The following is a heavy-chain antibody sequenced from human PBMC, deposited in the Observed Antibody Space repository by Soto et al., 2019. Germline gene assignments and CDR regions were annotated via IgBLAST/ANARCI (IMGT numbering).Heavy chain of an antibody. J-gene: IGHJ3*01. Sequence: QVQLVQSGPEVKKPGASMKVSCKASGYTLAGYYIHWVRQAPGQGLEWMGWINNNTGGTNYAQDFQGWVTMTRDTSINTVYKEVSSLKSDDTAVYFCARDGISSTKNAFDVWGQGTMVTVSS. CDR3: ARDGISSTKNAFDV. CDR1: GYTLAGYY. D-gene: IGHD1-1*01. V-gene: IGHV1-2*04. CDR2: INNNTGGT.